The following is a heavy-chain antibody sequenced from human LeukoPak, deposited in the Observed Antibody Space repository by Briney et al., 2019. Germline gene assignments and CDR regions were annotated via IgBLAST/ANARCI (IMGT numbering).Heavy chain of an antibody. Sequence: ASVKVSCKASGYTFTGYYMHWVRQAPGQGLEWMGRINPNSGGTNYAQKFQGRVTMTRDTSISTAYMELSRLRSDDTAVYYCARASSSSSGLFDYWGRGTLVTVSS. CDR1: GYTFTGYY. V-gene: IGHV1-2*06. CDR2: INPNSGGT. D-gene: IGHD6-6*01. J-gene: IGHJ4*02. CDR3: ARASSSSSGLFDY.